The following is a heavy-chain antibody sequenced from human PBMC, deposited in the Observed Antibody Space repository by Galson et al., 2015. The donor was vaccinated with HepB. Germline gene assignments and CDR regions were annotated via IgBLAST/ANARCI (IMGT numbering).Heavy chain of an antibody. CDR1: GYIFTGHY. CDR3: AKEGSGYSYGSFDS. D-gene: IGHD3-22*01. V-gene: IGHV1-2*02. Sequence: SVKVSCKASGYIFTGHYLHWVRQAPGQGLEWVGWINPNSGVTHYAQNFQGRVTITRDTSINTAYMELSRLRSDDTAVYYCAKEGSGYSYGSFDSWGLGTLVTVSS. J-gene: IGHJ4*02. CDR2: INPNSGVT.